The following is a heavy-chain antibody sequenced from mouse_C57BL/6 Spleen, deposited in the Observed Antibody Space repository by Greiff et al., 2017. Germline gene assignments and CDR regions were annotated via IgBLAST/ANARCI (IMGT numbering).Heavy chain of an antibody. V-gene: IGHV1-50*01. Sequence: QVQLQQSGAELVKPGASVKLSCKASGYTFTSYWMQWVKQRPGQGLEWIGEIDPSDSYTNYNQKFKGKATLTVDTSSSTAYMQLSSLTSEDSAVYYCARPYDRSSSFAYWGQGTLVTVSA. D-gene: IGHD1-1*01. CDR2: IDPSDSYT. CDR1: GYTFTSYW. J-gene: IGHJ3*01. CDR3: ARPYDRSSSFAY.